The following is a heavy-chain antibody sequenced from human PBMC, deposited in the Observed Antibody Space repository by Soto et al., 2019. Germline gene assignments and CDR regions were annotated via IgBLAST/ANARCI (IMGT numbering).Heavy chain of an antibody. CDR3: ARGIGGAVDGTGHWFDT. Sequence: SETLSLTCTVSGGSISSYYWSWIRQPPGKGLEWIGYIYYSGSTNYNPSLKSRVTISVDTPKNQFSLKLSSVTAADTAVYYCARGIGGAVDGTGHWFDTWGQGTLVTVSS. CDR1: GGSISSYY. J-gene: IGHJ5*02. D-gene: IGHD6-19*01. CDR2: IYYSGST. V-gene: IGHV4-59*01.